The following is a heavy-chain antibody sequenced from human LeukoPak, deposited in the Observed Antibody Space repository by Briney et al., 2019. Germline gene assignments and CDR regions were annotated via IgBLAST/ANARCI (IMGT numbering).Heavy chain of an antibody. J-gene: IGHJ4*02. V-gene: IGHV1-8*01. CDR2: MNPNSGNT. Sequence: ASVKVPCKASGYTFTSYDINWVRQATGQGLEWMGWMNPNSGNTGYAQKFQGRVTMTRNTSISTAYMELSSLRSEDTAVYYCARGLMGYYDFWSGPHDWGQGTLVTVSS. D-gene: IGHD3-3*01. CDR3: ARGLMGYYDFWSGPHD. CDR1: GYTFTSYD.